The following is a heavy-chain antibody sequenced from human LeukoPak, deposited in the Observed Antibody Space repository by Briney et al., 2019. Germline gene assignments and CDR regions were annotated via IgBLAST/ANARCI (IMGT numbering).Heavy chain of an antibody. D-gene: IGHD6-6*01. CDR3: ARVMTEYDY. V-gene: IGHV3-21*04. Sequence: GGSLRLSCAASGFTFSSYSMNWVRQAPGKGLEWVSSISSTGTYMYYADSVKGRFTISRDNSKNTLYLQMNSLRAEDTAVYYCARVMTEYDYWGQGTLVTVSS. CDR1: GFTFSSYS. J-gene: IGHJ4*02. CDR2: ISSTGTYM.